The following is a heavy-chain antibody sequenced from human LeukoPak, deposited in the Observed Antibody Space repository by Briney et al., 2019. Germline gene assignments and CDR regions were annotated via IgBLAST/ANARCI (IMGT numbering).Heavy chain of an antibody. D-gene: IGHD3-9*01. CDR3: TTLYDISTGN. J-gene: IGHJ4*02. CDR2: FDPEYGET. V-gene: IGHV1-24*01. CDR1: GYTLTELS. Sequence: ASVKVSCKVSGYTLTELSMHWVRQAPGKGLEWMGGFDPEYGETIYAQKFQGRVTMTEDTSTDTAYMELSSLRSEDTAVYYCTTLYDISTGNWGQGTLVTVSS.